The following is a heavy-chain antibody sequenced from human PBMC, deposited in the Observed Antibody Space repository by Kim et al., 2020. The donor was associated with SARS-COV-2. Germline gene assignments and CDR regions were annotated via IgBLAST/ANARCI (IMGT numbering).Heavy chain of an antibody. CDR1: GFTFSSYT. CDR2: ISMSSDYI. J-gene: IGHJ4*02. V-gene: IGHV3-21*01. D-gene: IGHD6-25*01. CDR3: ARDVDSTGWVDY. Sequence: GGSLRLSCAASGFTFSSYTMKWVRQPPGKGLEWVSSISMSSDYIYYADSVKGRFTISRDNAKTSLFLQMSSLGAEDTALYFCARDVDSTGWVDYWGQGTLVTVSS.